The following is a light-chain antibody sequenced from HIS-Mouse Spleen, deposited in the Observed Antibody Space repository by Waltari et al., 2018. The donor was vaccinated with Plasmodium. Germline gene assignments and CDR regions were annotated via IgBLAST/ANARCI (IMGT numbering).Light chain of an antibody. CDR3: YSTDSSGNHRV. CDR1: ALPKQY. V-gene: IGLV3-10*01. J-gene: IGLJ3*02. CDR2: EDS. Sequence: SYELTQPPSVSVSPGRTARITCPGDALPKQYPYWYQQKSGQAPVLVIYEDSKRPSGIPERFSGSSSGTMATLTISGAQVEDEADYYCYSTDSSGNHRVFGGGTKLTVL.